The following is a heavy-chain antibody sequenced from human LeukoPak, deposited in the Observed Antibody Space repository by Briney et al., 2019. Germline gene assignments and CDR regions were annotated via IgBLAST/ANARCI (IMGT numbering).Heavy chain of an antibody. D-gene: IGHD1-26*01. J-gene: IGHJ5*02. Sequence: PGGSLRLSCVVSGFPFSNAWMNWVRQASGKGLEWVGRIRSKANSYATAYAASVKGRFTISRDDSKNTAYLQMNSLKTEDTAVYYCTRHSNSGSYDPWGQGTLVTVSS. CDR3: TRHSNSGSYDP. V-gene: IGHV3-73*01. CDR1: GFPFSNAW. CDR2: IRSKANSYAT.